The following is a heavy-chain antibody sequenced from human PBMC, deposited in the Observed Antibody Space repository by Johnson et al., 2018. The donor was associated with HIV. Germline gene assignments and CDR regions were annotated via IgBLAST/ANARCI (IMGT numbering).Heavy chain of an antibody. V-gene: IGHV3-74*02. CDR1: RFTFSSYW. D-gene: IGHD6-6*01. CDR2: INSDGSST. J-gene: IGHJ3*02. CDR3: TRATYSNSKAHAFDI. Sequence: VQLVESGGGLVQPGGSLRLSCAASRFTFSSYWMHWVRQAPGKGLEWVSRINSDGSSTTYADSVKGRFTISRDNAKNTLYLQMNSLRAEDTAVYYCTRATYSNSKAHAFDIWGQGTIVTVSS.